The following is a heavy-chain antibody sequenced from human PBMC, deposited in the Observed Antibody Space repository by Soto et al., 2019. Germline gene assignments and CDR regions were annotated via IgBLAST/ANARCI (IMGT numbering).Heavy chain of an antibody. J-gene: IGHJ4*02. V-gene: IGHV4-59*13. Sequence: QVHLQESGPGLVKPSETLSLTCTVSGLSITNNYWSWIRQPPGKGLEWIGYIYYTGKTNDDPSLKSRVTMSAVTSKIKFSRSQASPTAAYTARYYCARANWYSEYWGQGTLVIVSS. CDR2: IYYTGKT. CDR1: GLSITNNY. CDR3: ARANWYSEY. D-gene: IGHD1-1*01.